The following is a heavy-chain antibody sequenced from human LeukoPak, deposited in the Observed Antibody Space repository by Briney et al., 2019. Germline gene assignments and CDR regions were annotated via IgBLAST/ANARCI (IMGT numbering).Heavy chain of an antibody. CDR2: VNPNSGKT. Sequence: ASVKVSCKASGYTFTSYDINWVRQATGQGLEWMGWVNPNSGKTGYAQKFQGRVTMTRNTSISTAYMELSSLRSEDTAVYYCARGGVGDYYDSSGFRYYYYYYMDVWGKGTTVTVSS. D-gene: IGHD3-22*01. CDR3: ARGGVGDYYDSSGFRYYYYYYMDV. V-gene: IGHV1-8*01. J-gene: IGHJ6*03. CDR1: GYTFTSYD.